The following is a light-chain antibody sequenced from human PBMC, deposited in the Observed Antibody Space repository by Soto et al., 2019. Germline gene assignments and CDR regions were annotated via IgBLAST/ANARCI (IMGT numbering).Light chain of an antibody. Sequence: QSALTQPASVSGSPGQSITISRSGTSSDIGAYNHVAWFQQFPGKTPKLMIYSVSNRPSGVSYRFSGSKSGNTASLTISGLQAEDEADYYCISYTVSRSYVFGTGTKVTVL. CDR2: SVS. CDR3: ISYTVSRSYV. CDR1: SSDIGAYNH. V-gene: IGLV2-14*01. J-gene: IGLJ1*01.